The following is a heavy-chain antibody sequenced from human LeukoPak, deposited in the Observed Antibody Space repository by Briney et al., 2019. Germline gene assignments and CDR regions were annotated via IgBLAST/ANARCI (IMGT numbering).Heavy chain of an antibody. CDR2: INPNTGVT. J-gene: IGHJ4*02. Sequence: ASVKVSCRASGYSFSGYYFFWVRQAPGQGLEWMGWINPNTGVTNSAQKFQGRVTMSRDKSISTAYMELNRLTSDDTAVYYCARDPMWGSNTLGYWGQGTLVTVSS. D-gene: IGHD3-10*01. V-gene: IGHV1-2*02. CDR3: ARDPMWGSNTLGY. CDR1: GYSFSGYY.